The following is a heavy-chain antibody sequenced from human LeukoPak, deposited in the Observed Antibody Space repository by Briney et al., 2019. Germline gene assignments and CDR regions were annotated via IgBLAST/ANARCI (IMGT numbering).Heavy chain of an antibody. CDR2: IYPGDSDT. Sequence: LGESLKISCKGSGYSFTSYWIGWVRQMPGKGLEWMGIIYPGDSDTRYSPSFQGQVTISADKSISTAYLQWSSLKASDTAMYYCARNIGYCSGGSCPSNWFHPWGQGTLVTVSS. J-gene: IGHJ5*02. D-gene: IGHD2-15*01. CDR3: ARNIGYCSGGSCPSNWFHP. CDR1: GYSFTSYW. V-gene: IGHV5-51*01.